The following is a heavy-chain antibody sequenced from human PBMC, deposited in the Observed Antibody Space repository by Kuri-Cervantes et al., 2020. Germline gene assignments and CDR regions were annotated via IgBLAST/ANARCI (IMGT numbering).Heavy chain of an antibody. CDR1: GFTFSSYG. Sequence: GESLKISCAASGFTFSSYGMHWVRQAPGKGLEWVAVIWYDGSNKYYADSVKGRFTISRDNSKNTLYLQMNSLRAEDTAVYYCARDRKTTYYDFWSGYSTFRYYYGMDVWGQGTTVTVSS. V-gene: IGHV3-33*01. CDR2: IWYDGSNK. J-gene: IGHJ6*02. D-gene: IGHD3-3*01. CDR3: ARDRKTTYYDFWSGYSTFRYYYGMDV.